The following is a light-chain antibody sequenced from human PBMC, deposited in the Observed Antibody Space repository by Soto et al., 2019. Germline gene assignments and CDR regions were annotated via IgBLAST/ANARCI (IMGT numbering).Light chain of an antibody. CDR3: AAWDDSLNGPV. V-gene: IGLV1-44*01. CDR2: SNN. J-gene: IGLJ2*01. Sequence: QSVLTQPPSASGTPGQRVTISCSGSSSNIGGNTVNWYQQFPGTAPKILIYSNNQRPSGVPDRFSGSKSGTSASLAISRLQSEDESNYYCAAWDDSLNGPVFGGGTKVTVL. CDR1: SSNIGGNT.